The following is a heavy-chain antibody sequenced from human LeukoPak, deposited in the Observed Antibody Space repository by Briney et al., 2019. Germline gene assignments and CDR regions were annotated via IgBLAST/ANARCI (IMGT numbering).Heavy chain of an antibody. CDR3: ARQEYCSGGSCYTWFDP. V-gene: IGHV5-51*01. CDR2: IYPADSDI. Sequence: GESLKISCKGSGYSFTSYWIGWVRQMPGKGLEWMGIIYPADSDIRYSPSFQGQVTISADKSISTAYLQWSSLKASDTAMYYYARQEYCSGGSCYTWFDPWGQGTLVTVSS. D-gene: IGHD2-15*01. J-gene: IGHJ5*02. CDR1: GYSFTSYW.